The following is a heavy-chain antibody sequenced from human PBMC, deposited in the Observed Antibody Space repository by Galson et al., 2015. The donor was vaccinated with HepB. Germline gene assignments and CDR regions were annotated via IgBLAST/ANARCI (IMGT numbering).Heavy chain of an antibody. D-gene: IGHD4-17*01. CDR3: ARGKGGYGDRYYFDY. CDR1: GGTFSSYA. Sequence: SVKVSCKASGGTFSSYAISWVRQAPGQGLEWMGGIIPIFGIANYAQKFQGRVTITADESTSTAYMELSSLRSEDTAVYYCARGKGGYGDRYYFDYWGQGTLVTVSS. J-gene: IGHJ4*02. V-gene: IGHV1-69*13. CDR2: IIPIFGIA.